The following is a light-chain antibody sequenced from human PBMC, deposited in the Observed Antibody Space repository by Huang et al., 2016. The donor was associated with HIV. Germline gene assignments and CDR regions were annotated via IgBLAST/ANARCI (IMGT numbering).Light chain of an antibody. V-gene: IGKV2-28*01. CDR2: LGA. Sequence: DIVMTQSPLSLPVTPGAPASISCRSSQSLLHSNGYNYLDWYLQKPGQSPQLLIYLGANRSSGVPDMFSGSGSGTDFTLKISRVEAEDVGVYYCMQALQIPWTFGQGTKVEI. CDR1: QSLLHSNGYNY. CDR3: MQALQIPWT. J-gene: IGKJ1*01.